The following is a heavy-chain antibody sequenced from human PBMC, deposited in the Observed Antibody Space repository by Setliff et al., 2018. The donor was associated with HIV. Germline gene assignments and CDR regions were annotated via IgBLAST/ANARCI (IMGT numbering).Heavy chain of an antibody. CDR1: GGSFSNHA. D-gene: IGHD5-12*01. CDR2: IIPVFGTA. J-gene: IGHJ4*02. CDR3: ATDGIGGWLRPMPDY. Sequence: GASVKVSCKASGGSFSNHAISWVRQAPGQGLEWMGGIIPVFGTANYAQKFLGRVTITADEYTTTAYMELSSLRSEDTAWYYCATDGIGGWLRPMPDYWGQGTQVT. V-gene: IGHV1-69*13.